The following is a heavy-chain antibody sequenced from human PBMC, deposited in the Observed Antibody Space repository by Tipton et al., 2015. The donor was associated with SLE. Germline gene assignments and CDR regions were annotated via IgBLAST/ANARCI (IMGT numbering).Heavy chain of an antibody. Sequence: QSGPEVKKPGESLKISCRATGYNFGNHWIAWVRQRPGKGLEWMGIIYPDDSETRYNPSFQGHVTISGDTSINTAYLHWSSLEASDTAIYYCARRGDYPALRHSGYYIDVWGSGTTVTVSS. D-gene: IGHD3-10*01. CDR1: GYNFGNHW. V-gene: IGHV5-51*03. J-gene: IGHJ6*03. CDR2: IYPDDSET. CDR3: ARRGDYPALRHSGYYIDV.